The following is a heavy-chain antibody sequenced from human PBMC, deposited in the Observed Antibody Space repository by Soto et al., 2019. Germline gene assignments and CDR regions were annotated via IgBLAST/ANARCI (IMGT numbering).Heavy chain of an antibody. CDR3: ARDKNDFDGMDV. J-gene: IGHJ6*02. D-gene: IGHD3-3*01. V-gene: IGHV3-53*01. CDR1: GVKGSGNY. CDR2: IYSGGST. Sequence: GGSLILSCAASGVKGSGNYRSWVRQAPGKGLEWVSVIYSGGSTYYSDSVKGRFTISRDNSKNTLYLQMNSLRAEDTAVYYCARDKNDFDGMDVWGQGTTVTVSS.